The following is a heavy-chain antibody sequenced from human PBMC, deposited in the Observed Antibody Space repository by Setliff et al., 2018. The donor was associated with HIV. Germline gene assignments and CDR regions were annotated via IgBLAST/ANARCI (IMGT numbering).Heavy chain of an antibody. J-gene: IGHJ5*02. D-gene: IGHD5-12*01. V-gene: IGHV4-59*11. CDR2: IYYTGIP. CDR3: ARDFKRYNSPCRFDP. CDR1: GTSINSHY. Sequence: KTSETLSLTCTVSGTSINSHYWSWIRQTPGKGLQWIGLIYYTGIPTYNPSLEGRITMSVDRSKNQFSLRLTSVTAADTAMYYCARDFKRYNSPCRFDPWGPGTLVTVSS.